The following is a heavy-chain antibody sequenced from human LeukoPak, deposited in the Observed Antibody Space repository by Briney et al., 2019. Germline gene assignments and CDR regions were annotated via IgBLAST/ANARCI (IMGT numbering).Heavy chain of an antibody. V-gene: IGHV3-20*04. D-gene: IGHD2-2*01. CDR2: INWSGKST. CDR1: GFAFDEHG. CDR3: ARAPITSPFYFDY. Sequence: PGGSLRFSCTASGFAFDEHGMTWVRQVPGKGLEWVSGINWSGKSTSYGDPVRGRFTISRDNAKNSLSLQMDSLRAEDTALYYCARAPITSPFYFDYWGQGTLVTVSS. J-gene: IGHJ4*02.